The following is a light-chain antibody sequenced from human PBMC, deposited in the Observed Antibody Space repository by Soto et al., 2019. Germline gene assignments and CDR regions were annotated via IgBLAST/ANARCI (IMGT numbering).Light chain of an antibody. CDR1: QSVNTW. CDR2: DGS. V-gene: IGKV1-5*01. J-gene: IGKJ4*01. CDR3: QQFYTYLLT. Sequence: DIQITQSPSTLSASVGARVTITCRASQSVNTWLAWYQQKPGKAPVLLISDGSTLQSGVPSRFSGSVSVIEFTLTITSLQPEDFATYYCQQFYTYLLTFGGRTKVDI.